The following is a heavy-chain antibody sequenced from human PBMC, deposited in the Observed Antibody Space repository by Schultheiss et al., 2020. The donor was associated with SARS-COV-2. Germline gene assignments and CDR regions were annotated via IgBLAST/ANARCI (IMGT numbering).Heavy chain of an antibody. CDR3: AMTSPPPVGAFDI. Sequence: GGSLRLSCAASGFTFNSYGMHWVRQAPGKGLEWVAVISYDGSNKYYADSVKGRFTISRDNSKNTLYLQMNSLRAEDTAVYYCAMTSPPPVGAFDIWGQGTMVTVSS. D-gene: IGHD2-2*01. CDR2: ISYDGSNK. J-gene: IGHJ3*02. V-gene: IGHV3-33*05. CDR1: GFTFNSYG.